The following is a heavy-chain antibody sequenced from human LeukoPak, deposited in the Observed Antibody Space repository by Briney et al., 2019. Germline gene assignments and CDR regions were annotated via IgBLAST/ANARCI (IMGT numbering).Heavy chain of an antibody. CDR1: GGSFSGYY. J-gene: IGHJ5*02. V-gene: IGHV4-34*01. D-gene: IGHD5-12*01. CDR2: INHSGST. Sequence: SESLCLSSAVYGGSFSGYYWSCICHPPRKGLELIGEINHSGSTNSNPSLKSRVTISVDTSKNQFSLKLSSVTDADTAGYYCARKARLAFGYSGYSNWFDPWGRGTLVTVSS. CDR3: ARKARLAFGYSGYSNWFDP.